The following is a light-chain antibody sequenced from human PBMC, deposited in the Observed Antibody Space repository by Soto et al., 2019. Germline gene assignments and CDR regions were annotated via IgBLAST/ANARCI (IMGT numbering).Light chain of an antibody. Sequence: DIQMTQSPSTLSASVGDRVTSTCRASQNIDRWLAWYQQKPGKAPNLLIYGASSLESGGPSRFSVSGSGTEFNLTIRSLRPDDFATYYCQHYNSYPWKFGQGTKVEIK. CDR3: QHYNSYPWK. J-gene: IGKJ1*01. CDR2: GAS. V-gene: IGKV1-5*03. CDR1: QNIDRW.